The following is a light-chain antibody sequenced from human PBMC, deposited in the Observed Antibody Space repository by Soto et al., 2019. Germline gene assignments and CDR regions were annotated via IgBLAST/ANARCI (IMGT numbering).Light chain of an antibody. J-gene: IGKJ1*01. CDR3: QQYDPSPWT. CDR2: ATS. V-gene: IGKV3-20*01. Sequence: EIVLTQSPGTLSLSPGERTTFSCRASQSIDSAYLAWYQQKPGQAPRLPIYATSSRATGIPDRFSGSGSGTDFTLTISRLEPEDCAVYFCQQYDPSPWTFGQGTKVVIK. CDR1: QSIDSAY.